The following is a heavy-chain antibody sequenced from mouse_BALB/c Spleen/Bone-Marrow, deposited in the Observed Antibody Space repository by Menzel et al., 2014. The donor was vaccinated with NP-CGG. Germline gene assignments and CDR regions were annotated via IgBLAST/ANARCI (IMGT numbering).Heavy chain of an antibody. V-gene: IGHV1S56*01. J-gene: IGHJ3*01. D-gene: IGHD3-2*01. CDR3: ARSGDSSGYGFAY. Sequence: VKVVESGPELVKPGALVKISCKASGYTFTSYYINWVKQRPGQGLEWIGWIYPGDGSTKYNEKFKGKATLTANKSSSTAYMQLSSLTAENSAVYFCARSGDSSGYGFAYWGQGTLVTVSA. CDR1: GYTFTSYY. CDR2: IYPGDGST.